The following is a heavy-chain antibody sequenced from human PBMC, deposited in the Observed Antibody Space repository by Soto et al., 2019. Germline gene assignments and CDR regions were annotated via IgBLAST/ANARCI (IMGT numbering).Heavy chain of an antibody. Sequence: DSVKVSCKASGYSLTTFAMHWVRQAPGQSLEWMGWIKPGKGITKLSQRFHGRVTLSWGTSANTAYMELTDLRSEDTAVYYCARDLQPLSAFWPGYFALDFWCPGTPVTVSS. CDR1: GYSLTTFA. J-gene: IGHJ4*02. CDR3: ARDLQPLSAFWPGYFALDF. CDR2: IKPGKGIT. V-gene: IGHV1-3*01. D-gene: IGHD3-3*01.